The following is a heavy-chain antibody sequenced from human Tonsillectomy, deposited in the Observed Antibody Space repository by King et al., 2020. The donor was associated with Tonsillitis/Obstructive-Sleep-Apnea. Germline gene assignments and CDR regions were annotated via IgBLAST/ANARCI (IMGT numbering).Heavy chain of an antibody. Sequence: VQLVESGGGVVQPGGSLRLSCAASGFTFDDYAMHWVRQAPGKGLEWVSLISGDGGSTYYADSVKGRFTISRDNSKNSLYLQMNSLRTEDTALYYCAKDPTAAAGRYYYYYSMDVWGKGTTVTVSS. CDR1: GFTFDDYA. D-gene: IGHD6-13*01. J-gene: IGHJ6*03. V-gene: IGHV3-43*02. CDR2: ISGDGGST. CDR3: AKDPTAAAGRYYYYYSMDV.